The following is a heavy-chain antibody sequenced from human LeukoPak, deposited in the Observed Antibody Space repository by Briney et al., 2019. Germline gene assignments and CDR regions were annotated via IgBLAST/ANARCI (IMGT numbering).Heavy chain of an antibody. CDR3: ARHIVTGTSSFYAFDL. CDR1: GYRFTDYR. D-gene: IGHD1-7*01. V-gene: IGHV5-51*01. CDR2: IYPRDSDT. Sequence: GESLKISCKGSGYRFTDYRIGWVRPMAGKGLEWMGIIYPRDSDTRYSPSFQGQVTISADRSISTAYLQWSSLKASDTAMYYCARHIVTGTSSFYAFDLWGQGTMVTVSS. J-gene: IGHJ3*01.